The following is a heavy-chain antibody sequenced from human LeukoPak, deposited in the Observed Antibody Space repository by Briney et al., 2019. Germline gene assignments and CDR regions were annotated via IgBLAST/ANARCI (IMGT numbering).Heavy chain of an antibody. CDR1: GFTFSDHY. J-gene: IGHJ4*02. CDR2: ISTSGSTI. D-gene: IGHD2-21*02. V-gene: IGHV3-11*04. Sequence: NSGGSLRLSCAASGFTFSDHYMNWIRQAPGKGLECISYISTSGSTIDYADSVKGRFTISRDNAKNSLYLQMNSLRAEDTAIYYCARGMSFSCAGDCYSDYFDCWGQGTLVTVSS. CDR3: ARGMSFSCAGDCYSDYFDC.